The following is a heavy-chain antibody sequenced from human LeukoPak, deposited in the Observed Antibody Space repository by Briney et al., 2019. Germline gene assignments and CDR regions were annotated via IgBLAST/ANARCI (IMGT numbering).Heavy chain of an antibody. CDR3: ARHIPVIWSSGYYYGMDV. D-gene: IGHD3-3*01. Sequence: PSETLSLTCTVSAGSISNYYWSWIRQPPGKGLVWIGYISYSGSTNYNPSLRSRVAISEDTSRNQFSLRLNSVTAADTAVYYCARHIPVIWSSGYYYGMDVWGQRTTVTVSS. CDR2: ISYSGST. V-gene: IGHV4-59*08. CDR1: AGSISNYY. J-gene: IGHJ6*02.